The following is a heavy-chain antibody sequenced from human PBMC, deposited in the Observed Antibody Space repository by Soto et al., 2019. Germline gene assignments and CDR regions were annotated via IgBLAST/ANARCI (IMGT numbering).Heavy chain of an antibody. J-gene: IGHJ5*02. CDR3: AKDPLRFVEWSISNWFDP. D-gene: IGHD3-3*01. CDR1: GFTFSSYA. CDR2: ISGSGGST. V-gene: IGHV3-23*01. Sequence: GGSLRLSCAASGFTFSSYAMSWVRQGPGKGLEWVSAISGSGGSTYYADSVKGRFTISRDNSKNTLYLQMNSLRAEDTAVYYCAKDPLRFVEWSISNWFDPWGQGTLVTVSS.